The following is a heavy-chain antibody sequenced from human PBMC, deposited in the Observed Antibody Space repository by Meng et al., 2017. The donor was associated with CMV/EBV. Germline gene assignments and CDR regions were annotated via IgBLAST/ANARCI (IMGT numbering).Heavy chain of an antibody. V-gene: IGHV3-30*02. CDR2: IRYDGSNK. J-gene: IGHJ6*02. CDR1: GFTFSSSG. D-gene: IGHD3-10*01. Sequence: LSLTCAASGFTFSSSGMHWVRQAPGKGLEWVAFIRYDGSNKYYADSVKGRFTISRDNSKNTLYLQMNSLRAEDTAVYYCAKDSLVLNYYYYYGMDVWGQGTTVTVSS. CDR3: AKDSLVLNYYYYYGMDV.